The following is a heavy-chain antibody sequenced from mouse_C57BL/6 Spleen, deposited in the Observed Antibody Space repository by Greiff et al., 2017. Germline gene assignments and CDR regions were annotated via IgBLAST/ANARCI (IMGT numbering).Heavy chain of an antibody. D-gene: IGHD1-1*01. CDR3: ARNRDGSREAWFAY. Sequence: QVQLQQPGAELVKPGASVKMSCKASGYTFTSYWITWVKQRPGQGLEWIGDIYPGSGSTNYNEKFKSKATLTVDTSSSTAYMQLSSLTSEDSAVYSGARNRDGSREAWFAYWGQGTLVTVSA. J-gene: IGHJ3*01. V-gene: IGHV1-55*01. CDR2: IYPGSGST. CDR1: GYTFTSYW.